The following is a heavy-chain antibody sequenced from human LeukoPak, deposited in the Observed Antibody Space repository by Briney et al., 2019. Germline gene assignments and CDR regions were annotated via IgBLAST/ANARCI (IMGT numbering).Heavy chain of an antibody. CDR2: ISWNSGSI. J-gene: IGHJ4*02. D-gene: IGHD3-22*01. Sequence: PGGSLRLSCAASGFTFDDYAMHWVRQAPGKGLEWVSGISWNSGSIGYADSVKGRFTISRDNAKNSLYLQMNSLRAEDTALYYCAKDGSYDSSGYRDYWGQGTLVTVSS. V-gene: IGHV3-9*01. CDR3: AKDGSYDSSGYRDY. CDR1: GFTFDDYA.